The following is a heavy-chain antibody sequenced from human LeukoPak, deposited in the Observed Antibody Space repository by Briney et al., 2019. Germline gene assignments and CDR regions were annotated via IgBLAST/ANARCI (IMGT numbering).Heavy chain of an antibody. Sequence: PGGSLRLSCAASGFTLSSYAMSSVRQAPGKGLELGSTISGSGATPYYADSVKGRFTISRYNSKNSLYLQVNSLRAEDTAVYYCAKNDYSTYTAWDYWGQGTLVTVSS. D-gene: IGHD6-13*01. J-gene: IGHJ4*02. CDR1: GFTLSSYA. V-gene: IGHV3-23*01. CDR3: AKNDYSTYTAWDY. CDR2: ISGSGATP.